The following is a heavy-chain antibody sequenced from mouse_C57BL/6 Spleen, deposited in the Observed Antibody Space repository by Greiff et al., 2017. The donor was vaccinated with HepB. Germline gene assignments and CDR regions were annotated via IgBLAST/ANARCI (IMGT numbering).Heavy chain of an antibody. Sequence: EVKVEESGPGLVKPSQSLSLTCSVTGYSITSGYYWNWIRQFPGNKLEWMGYISYDGSNNYNPSLKNRISITRDTSKNQFFLKLNSVTTEDTATYYCARHDGYYPLFAYWGQGTLVTVSA. CDR3: ARHDGYYPLFAY. D-gene: IGHD2-3*01. CDR1: GYSITSGYY. CDR2: ISYDGSN. J-gene: IGHJ3*01. V-gene: IGHV3-6*01.